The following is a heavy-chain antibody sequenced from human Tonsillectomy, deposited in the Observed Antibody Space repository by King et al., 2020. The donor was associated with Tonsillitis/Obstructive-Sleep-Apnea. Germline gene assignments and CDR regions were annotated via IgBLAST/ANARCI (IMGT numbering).Heavy chain of an antibody. Sequence: QLQESGPGLVKPSQTLSLTCTVSGGSISSGGYYWSWIRQHPGKGLEWMGYLYYRGSTYYNPSLKSLVTISVDTSKNQFSLKLSSVTAADTAVYYCAGSGRDYGDYEGAFDIWGQGTMVTVSS. D-gene: IGHD4-17*01. CDR1: GGSISSGGYY. CDR3: AGSGRDYGDYEGAFDI. V-gene: IGHV4-31*01. CDR2: LYYRGST. J-gene: IGHJ3*02.